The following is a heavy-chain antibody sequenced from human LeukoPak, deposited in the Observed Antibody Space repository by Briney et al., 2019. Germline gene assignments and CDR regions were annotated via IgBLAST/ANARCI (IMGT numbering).Heavy chain of an antibody. J-gene: IGHJ4*02. CDR3: ARRAGAYTHPYDY. Sequence: GRSLRLSCAASGFTFSSYAMSWVRQAPGKGLEWVSFIYSAGNTHYSDSVKGRFTISIDNSKNTLYLQMNSLRAEDTAVYYCARRAGAYTHPYDYWGQGTLVTVSS. CDR1: GFTFSSYA. V-gene: IGHV3-53*01. D-gene: IGHD3-16*01. CDR2: IYSAGNT.